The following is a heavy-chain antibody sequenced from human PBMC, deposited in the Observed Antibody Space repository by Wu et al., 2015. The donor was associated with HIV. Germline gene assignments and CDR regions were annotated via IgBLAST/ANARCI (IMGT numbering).Heavy chain of an antibody. CDR2: IRPDSGAT. CDR3: ARDLGNDFAVRGYYWYMDV. D-gene: IGHD3/OR15-3a*01. CDR1: GYTFTAHY. V-gene: IGHV1-2*02. Sequence: HLVQSGAEVTKPGASVRVSCQTSGYTFTAHYIHWVRQAPGQGLEWMGWIRPDSGATHYAEKFQDRVTMTRDASISTAYMQLNRLRSDDTAVYFCARDLGNDFAVRGYYWYMDVWGTGTAITVSS. J-gene: IGHJ6*03.